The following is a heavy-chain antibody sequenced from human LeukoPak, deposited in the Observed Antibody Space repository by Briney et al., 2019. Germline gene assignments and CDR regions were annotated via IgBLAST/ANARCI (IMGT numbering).Heavy chain of an antibody. CDR3: AKDSNGWYQRGSNYFDY. V-gene: IGHV3-72*01. CDR2: SRTKARGYTT. Sequence: GGSLRLSCAASGFTFSSYSMNWVRQAPGKGLEWVGRSRTKARGYTTEYAASVRDRFTVSRDESRNSVYLQMNSLRAEDTAEYYCAKDSNGWYQRGSNYFDYWGQGTLVTVSS. CDR1: GFTFSSYS. D-gene: IGHD6-19*01. J-gene: IGHJ4*02.